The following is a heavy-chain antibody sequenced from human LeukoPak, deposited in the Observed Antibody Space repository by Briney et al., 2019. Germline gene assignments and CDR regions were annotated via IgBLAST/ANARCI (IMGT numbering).Heavy chain of an antibody. CDR1: GGSISSSSYY. CDR3: ARNNWNDPEGAFDI. D-gene: IGHD1-1*01. Sequence: SETLSLTCTVSGGSISSSSYYWGWIRQPPGKGLEWIGSIYYSGSTYYNPSLKSRVTISVDTSKNQFSLKLSSVTAADTAVYYCARNNWNDPEGAFDIWGQGTMVTVSS. V-gene: IGHV4-39*01. CDR2: IYYSGST. J-gene: IGHJ3*02.